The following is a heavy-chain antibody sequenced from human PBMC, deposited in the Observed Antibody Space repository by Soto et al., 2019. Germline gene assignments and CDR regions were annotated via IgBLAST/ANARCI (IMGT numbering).Heavy chain of an antibody. V-gene: IGHV4-34*01. CDR2: INNSGST. J-gene: IGHJ4*02. D-gene: IGHD3-22*01. CDR1: GGSFSGYY. Sequence: QVQLQQWGAGLLKPSETLSLTCAVYGGSFSGYYWTWIRQPPGKGLEWIGKINNSGSTNYNPSLTSPATMSVDTPKNQLSLRLSSVTAADTAVYYWARDDTTGYYVDYWGQGTLVTVSS. CDR3: ARDDTTGYYVDY.